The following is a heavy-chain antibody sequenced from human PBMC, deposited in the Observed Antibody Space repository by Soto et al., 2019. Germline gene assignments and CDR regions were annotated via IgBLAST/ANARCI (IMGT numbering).Heavy chain of an antibody. CDR3: AREGGGYCSGCSCQVDD. CDR2: IYYSGST. CDR1: GASISVSS. J-gene: IGHJ4*02. Sequence: SETLSLTCTVSGASISVSSWSWIRQPPGKGLEWIGYIYYSGSTNYNPSLKSRVAISVDTSKNQFSLKLSSVTAADTAVYYCAREGGGYCSGCSCQVDDWGQGTLVTVSS. V-gene: IGHV4-4*08. D-gene: IGHD2-15*01.